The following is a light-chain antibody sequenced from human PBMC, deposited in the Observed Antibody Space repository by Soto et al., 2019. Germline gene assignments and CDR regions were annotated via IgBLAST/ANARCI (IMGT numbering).Light chain of an antibody. CDR3: QQYGSSPIT. Sequence: ETVLTQSPATLSLSPGERGTLSCGASQSVSSSYVAWYQHKPGLAPRLLIHDTSSRAIGIPDRLSGSKSGTNFTLTIRRMEPEDVGMYYCQQYGSSPITFGQGTRLEI. CDR1: QSVSSSY. V-gene: IGKV3D-20*01. CDR2: DTS. J-gene: IGKJ5*01.